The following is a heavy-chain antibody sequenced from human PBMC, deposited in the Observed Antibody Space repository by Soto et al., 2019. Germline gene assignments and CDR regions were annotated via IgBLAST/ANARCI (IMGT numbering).Heavy chain of an antibody. V-gene: IGHV1-69*13. CDR1: GGTFSSYA. CDR3: ARARRDYYDSSGYNGLSNY. Sequence: SVKVSCKASGGTFSSYAISWVRQAPGQGLEWMGGIIPIFGTANYAQKFQGRVTITADESTSTAYMELSSLRSEDTAVYYCARARRDYYDSSGYNGLSNYWGQGTLVTVSS. D-gene: IGHD3-22*01. J-gene: IGHJ4*02. CDR2: IIPIFGTA.